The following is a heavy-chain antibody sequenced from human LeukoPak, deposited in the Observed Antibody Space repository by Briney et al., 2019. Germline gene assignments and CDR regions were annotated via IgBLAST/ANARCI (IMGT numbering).Heavy chain of an antibody. CDR3: AKNKYSSSSGIDY. D-gene: IGHD6-6*01. J-gene: IGHJ4*02. CDR2: IYSGGRT. V-gene: IGHV3-66*02. Sequence: GGPLRLSCAASGFTVSSNYMSWVRQAPGKGLEWVSVIYSGGRTYYADSVKGRFTISRDNSKNTLYLQMNSLRAEDTAVYYCAKNKYSSSSGIDYWGQGTLVTVSS. CDR1: GFTVSSNY.